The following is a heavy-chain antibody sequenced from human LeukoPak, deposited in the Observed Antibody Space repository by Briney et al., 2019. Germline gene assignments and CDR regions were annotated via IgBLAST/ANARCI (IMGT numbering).Heavy chain of an antibody. D-gene: IGHD2-2*01. CDR3: ARDGTSTDDY. V-gene: IGHV1-18*04. Sequence: GASVKVSCKASGHTFTTYYIHWVRQAPGQGLEWMGWISGNNDNPNYGQKFQGRFTVTTDSSTSTAYMELRNLTFDDTAVYYCARDGTSTDDYWGQGTLVTVSS. J-gene: IGHJ4*02. CDR2: ISGNNDNP. CDR1: GHTFTTYY.